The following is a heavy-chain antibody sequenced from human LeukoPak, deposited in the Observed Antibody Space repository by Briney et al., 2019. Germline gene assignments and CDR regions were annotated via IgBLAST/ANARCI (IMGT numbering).Heavy chain of an antibody. V-gene: IGHV1-2*02. J-gene: IGHJ5*02. Sequence: ASVKVSCKASGYTFTGYYMHWVRQAPGQGLEWMGWINPNSGGTNYAQKFQGRVTMTRDTSISTAYMELSRLRSDDTAGYYCARAGEIAAAGTLYNWVDPWGQGTLVTVSS. CDR2: INPNSGGT. CDR1: GYTFTGYY. D-gene: IGHD6-13*01. CDR3: ARAGEIAAAGTLYNWVDP.